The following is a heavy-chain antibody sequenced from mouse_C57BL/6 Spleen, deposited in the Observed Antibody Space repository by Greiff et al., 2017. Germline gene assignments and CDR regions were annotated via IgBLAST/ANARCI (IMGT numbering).Heavy chain of an antibody. CDR1: GFTFSDYG. CDR2: ISSGSSTI. Sequence: EVQLVESGGGLVKPGGSLKLSCAASGFTFSDYGMHWVRQAPEKGLEWVAYISSGSSTIYYADTVKGRFTISRDNAKKTLFLHMTSLRSEDTAMYYCARDDYYGSSSAMDYWGQGTSVTVSS. V-gene: IGHV5-17*01. D-gene: IGHD1-1*01. J-gene: IGHJ4*01. CDR3: ARDDYYGSSSAMDY.